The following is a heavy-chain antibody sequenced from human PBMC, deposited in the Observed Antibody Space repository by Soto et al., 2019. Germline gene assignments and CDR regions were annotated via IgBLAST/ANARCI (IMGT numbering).Heavy chain of an antibody. CDR1: GASISSYF. V-gene: IGHV4-59*01. CDR3: ARSGTAMVLVDY. Sequence: SETLSLTCTVSGASISSYFWSWIRQPPGKGLEWIGYIYYSGSTNYNPSLKSRVTISVDTSKNQFSLKLSSVTAADTAVYYCARSGTAMVLVDYWGQGTLVTV. CDR2: IYYSGST. J-gene: IGHJ4*02. D-gene: IGHD5-18*01.